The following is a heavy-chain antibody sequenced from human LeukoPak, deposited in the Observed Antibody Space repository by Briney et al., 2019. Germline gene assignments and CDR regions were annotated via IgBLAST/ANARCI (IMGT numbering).Heavy chain of an antibody. V-gene: IGHV4-38-2*02. Sequence: SDTLSLTCVVSGYSISSGYQWAWVRQSPGKGLEWIGRIYHTGSAHYNPSLQSRVTISVDTSNNQFSLRLNSVTAADTAVYYCARDPRWLTPDCTSTSCYENYFDPWGQGTLVTVPS. J-gene: IGHJ5*02. CDR2: IYHTGSA. CDR1: GYSISSGYQ. CDR3: ARDPRWLTPDCTSTSCYENYFDP. D-gene: IGHD2-2*01.